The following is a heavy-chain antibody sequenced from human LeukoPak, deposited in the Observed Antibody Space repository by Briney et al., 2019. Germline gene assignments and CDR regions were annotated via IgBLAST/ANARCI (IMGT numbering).Heavy chain of an antibody. Sequence: SETLSLTCTVSGGSISSSSYYWGWIRQPPGKGLEWIGSIYYSGSTYYNPSLKSRVTMSVDTSKNQFSLKLSSVTAADTAVYYCARDRSGHLNWFDPWGQGTLVTVSS. CDR3: ARDRSGHLNWFDP. CDR1: GGSISSSSYY. V-gene: IGHV4-39*07. J-gene: IGHJ5*02. CDR2: IYYSGST. D-gene: IGHD3-3*02.